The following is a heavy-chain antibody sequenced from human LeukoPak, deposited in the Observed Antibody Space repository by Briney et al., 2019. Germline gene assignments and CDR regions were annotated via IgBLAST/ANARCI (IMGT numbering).Heavy chain of an antibody. CDR1: GYSFTSYW. D-gene: IGHD6-13*01. Sequence: GASLQISCKGSGYSFTSYWIGWVRQLPGKGLEWMGIIYPGDSDTRYSPSFQGQVTISADKSISTAYLQWSSLKASDTAMYYCARQSIAAAGTIDYWGQGTLVTVSS. CDR2: IYPGDSDT. V-gene: IGHV5-51*01. J-gene: IGHJ4*02. CDR3: ARQSIAAAGTIDY.